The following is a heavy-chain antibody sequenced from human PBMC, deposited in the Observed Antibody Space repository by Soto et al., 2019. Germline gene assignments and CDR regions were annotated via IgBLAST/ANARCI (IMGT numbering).Heavy chain of an antibody. V-gene: IGHV3-7*01. CDR3: VRGFSGQSLLNGLGD. CDR2: IKQDGSEK. CDR1: GFIFSSYW. J-gene: IGHJ3*01. D-gene: IGHD6-19*01. Sequence: GGSLRLSCAASGFIFSSYWMHWVRQAPGKGLVWVANIKQDGSEKDYVDSVKGRFTISRDNARNSLYLQMNSLGVEDTAVYYCVRGFSGQSLLNGLGDWGQGTMVTVSS.